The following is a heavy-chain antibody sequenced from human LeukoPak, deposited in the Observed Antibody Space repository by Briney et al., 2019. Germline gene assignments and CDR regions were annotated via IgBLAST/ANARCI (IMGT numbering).Heavy chain of an antibody. D-gene: IGHD6-6*01. J-gene: IGHJ4*02. Sequence: ASVKVSCKASGGTFSSYAISWVRQAPGQGLEWMGGIIPIFGTANYAQKFQGRVTITTDESTSTAYMELSSLRSEDTAVYYCARDRSREIAARPSALGHWGQGTLVTVSS. CDR3: ARDRSREIAARPSALGH. V-gene: IGHV1-69*05. CDR2: IIPIFGTA. CDR1: GGTFSSYA.